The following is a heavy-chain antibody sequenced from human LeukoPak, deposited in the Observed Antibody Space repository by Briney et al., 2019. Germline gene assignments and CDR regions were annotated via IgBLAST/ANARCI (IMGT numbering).Heavy chain of an antibody. J-gene: IGHJ4*02. D-gene: IGHD2-21*02. Sequence: SETLSLTCIVSGDSLTSNNYFWGWIRQSPGKGLEWLGSMYYSGVTYYSPSFKSRVTMSLDASNNQFSLRLNSVTAADTAVYYCARRSFCAGDCLCLDYWGQGILVTVSS. CDR2: MYYSGVT. V-gene: IGHV4-39*01. CDR3: ARRSFCAGDCLCLDY. CDR1: GDSLTSNNYF.